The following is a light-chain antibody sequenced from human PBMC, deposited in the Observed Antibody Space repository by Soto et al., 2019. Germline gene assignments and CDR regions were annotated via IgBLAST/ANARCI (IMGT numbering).Light chain of an antibody. Sequence: EAVLTQSPATLSVFPGERATLSCRASQSVATNLAWYQQRPGQAPRLLIYGASKRAIGLPARFSGSGSGTEFTLTISSLQSEDFGVYYCQQYNNWPRATFGGGTKVDIK. CDR1: QSVATN. V-gene: IGKV3-15*01. CDR3: QQYNNWPRAT. CDR2: GAS. J-gene: IGKJ4*01.